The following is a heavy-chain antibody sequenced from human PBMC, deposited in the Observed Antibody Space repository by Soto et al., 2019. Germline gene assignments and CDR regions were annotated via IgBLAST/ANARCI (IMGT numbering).Heavy chain of an antibody. J-gene: IGHJ5*02. V-gene: IGHV3-13*04. Sequence: EEQLVESGGGLVQPGGSLRLSCAASGFTFSRYDMHWVRRVTGKGLEWVSGIGTAGDTYYPGSVKGRFTISRENAKNSLYLQMNNLRVGDTAVYYCMRGGGDLWGQGTLVTVSS. CDR1: GFTFSRYD. CDR3: MRGGGDL. CDR2: IGTAGDT. D-gene: IGHD2-15*01.